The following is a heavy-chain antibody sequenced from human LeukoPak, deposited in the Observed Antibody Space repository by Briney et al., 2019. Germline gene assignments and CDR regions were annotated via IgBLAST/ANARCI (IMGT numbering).Heavy chain of an antibody. J-gene: IGHJ5*02. CDR3: AREDQLLYHWFDP. V-gene: IGHV4-39*07. CDR1: GGSISSSSYY. CDR2: IYYSGST. D-gene: IGHD2-2*02. Sequence: SETLSLTCTVSGGSISSSSYYWGWIHQPPGKGLEWIGSIYYSGSTYYNPSLKSRVTISVDTSKNQFSLKLSSVTAADTAVYYCAREDQLLYHWFDPWGQGTLVTVSS.